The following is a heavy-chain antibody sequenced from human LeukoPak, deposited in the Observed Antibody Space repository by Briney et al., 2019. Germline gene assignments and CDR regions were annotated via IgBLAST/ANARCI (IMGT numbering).Heavy chain of an antibody. V-gene: IGHV3-21*01. CDR3: ARELRSYYDFWSGDYGMDV. J-gene: IGHJ6*02. Sequence: GGSLRLSCAASGFTFSSYSMNWVRQAPGKGLEWVSSISSSSSYIYYADSVKGRFTISRDNAKNSLYLQMNSLRAEDTAVYYCARELRSYYDFWSGDYGMDVWGQGTTVTVSS. CDR1: GFTFSSYS. D-gene: IGHD3-3*01. CDR2: ISSSSSYI.